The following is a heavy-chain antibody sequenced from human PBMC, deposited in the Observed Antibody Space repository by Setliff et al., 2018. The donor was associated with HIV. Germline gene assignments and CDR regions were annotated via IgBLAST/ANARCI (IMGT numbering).Heavy chain of an antibody. D-gene: IGHD4-17*01. V-gene: IGHV4-59*01. CDR2: IYFTGSS. Sequence: SETLSLTCTVSGGSISTYYWSWIRQPPGKGLEWIGSIYFTGSSDNNPSLKSRVTLSVDTSKHQFSLKLSSVTAADTAVYYCARVQMAYAAFDVWGQGPMVTV. CDR3: ARVQMAYAAFDV. CDR1: GGSISTYY. J-gene: IGHJ3*01.